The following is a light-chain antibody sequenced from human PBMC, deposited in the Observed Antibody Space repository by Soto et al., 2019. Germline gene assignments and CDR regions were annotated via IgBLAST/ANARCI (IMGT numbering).Light chain of an antibody. V-gene: IGKV1-39*01. CDR3: QQTYSTPGT. J-gene: IGKJ1*01. Sequence: DIQMTQSPTSLSASVGDRVSITCRASETINIYLNWYQKKSGEAPKLLIYAASSLQSGVPSRFSGSGAWTGFTLTISSLQPEDFATYYCQQTYSTPGTCGQGTKVEIK. CDR1: ETINIY. CDR2: AAS.